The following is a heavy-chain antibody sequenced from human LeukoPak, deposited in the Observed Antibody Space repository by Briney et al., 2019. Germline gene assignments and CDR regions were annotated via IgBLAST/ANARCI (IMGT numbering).Heavy chain of an antibody. CDR3: TTDAQTFDY. CDR2: ISYDGSNK. Sequence: GGSLRLSCAASGFTFSSYAMHWVRQAPGKGLEWVAVISYDGSNKYYADSVKGRFTISRDNSKNTLYLQMNSLKTEDTAVYYCTTDAQTFDYWGQGTLVTVSS. V-gene: IGHV3-30-3*01. CDR1: GFTFSSYA. J-gene: IGHJ4*02.